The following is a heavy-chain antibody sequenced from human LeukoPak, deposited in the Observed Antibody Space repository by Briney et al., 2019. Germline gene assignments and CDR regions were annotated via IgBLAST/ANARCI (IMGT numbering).Heavy chain of an antibody. CDR2: ISGSGGST. D-gene: IGHD6-19*01. V-gene: IGHV3-23*01. CDR3: AKDPDSSGWYRGGYYFDY. CDR1: GFTFSSYA. Sequence: TGGSLRLSCAASGFTFSSYAMSWVRQAPGKGLEWVSAISGSGGSTYYADSVKGWFTISRDNSKNTLYLQMNSLRAEDTAVYYCAKDPDSSGWYRGGYYFDYWGQGTLVTVSS. J-gene: IGHJ4*02.